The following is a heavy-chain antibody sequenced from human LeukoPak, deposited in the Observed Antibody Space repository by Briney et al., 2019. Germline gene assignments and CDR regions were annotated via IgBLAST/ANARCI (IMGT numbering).Heavy chain of an antibody. CDR1: GFTLGNSW. D-gene: IGHD3-16*01. J-gene: IGHJ4*02. CDR2: MKPDGSEK. CDR3: VIWGGGGNY. Sequence: HPGGSLRLSCAASGFTLGNSWMSWVRQVPGKGLEWVAHMKPDGSEKYYVDSVQGRFTFSRENAKNSLYLQMSSLRVEDMAVYYCVIWGGGGNYWGQGALVTVSS. V-gene: IGHV3-7*01.